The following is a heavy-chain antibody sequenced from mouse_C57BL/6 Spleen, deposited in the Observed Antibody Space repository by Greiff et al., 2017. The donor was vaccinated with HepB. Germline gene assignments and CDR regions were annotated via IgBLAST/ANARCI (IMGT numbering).Heavy chain of an antibody. V-gene: IGHV10-1*01. CDR2: IRSKSNNYAT. CDR3: VRLGYEWYFDV. D-gene: IGHD2-14*01. CDR1: GFSFNTYA. J-gene: IGHJ1*03. Sequence: EVMLVESGGGLVQPKGSLKLSCAASGFSFNTYAMNWVRQAPGKGLEWVARIRSKSNNYATYYADSVKDRFTISRDDSESMLYLQMNNLKTEDTAMYYCVRLGYEWYFDVWGTGTTVTVSS.